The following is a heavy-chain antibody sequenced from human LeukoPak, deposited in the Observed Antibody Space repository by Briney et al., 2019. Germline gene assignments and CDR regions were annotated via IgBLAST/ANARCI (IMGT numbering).Heavy chain of an antibody. V-gene: IGHV3-23*01. CDR2: ISGSGDST. D-gene: IGHD3-22*01. CDR1: GFTFSNYA. CDR3: AKAGDTRYYNFDY. J-gene: IGHJ4*02. Sequence: QSGGSLRLSCAASGFTFSNYAMTWVRQAPGKGLEWVSSISGSGDSTYYADSVKGRFTISRDNSKNTLFLQMNSLRAEDTAVYYCAKAGDTRYYNFDYWGQGTLVTVSS.